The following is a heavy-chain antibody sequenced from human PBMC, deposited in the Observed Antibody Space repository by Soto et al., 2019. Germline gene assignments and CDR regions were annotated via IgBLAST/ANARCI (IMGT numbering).Heavy chain of an antibody. V-gene: IGHV1-69*13. Sequence: SVKVSCKASGGTFSSYAISWVRQAPGQGLEWMGGIIPIFGTANYAQKFQGRVTITADESTSTAYMELSSLRSEDTAVYYCARVPGYFRGGSCYVRFGFFGYNYGLAVRGQGTSVLVSS. J-gene: IGHJ6*01. CDR2: IIPIFGTA. CDR1: GGTFSSYA. CDR3: ARVPGYFRGGSCYVRFGFFGYNYGLAV. D-gene: IGHD2-15*01.